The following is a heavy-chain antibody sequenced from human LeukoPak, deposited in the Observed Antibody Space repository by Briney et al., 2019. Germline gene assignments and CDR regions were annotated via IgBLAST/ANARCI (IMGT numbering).Heavy chain of an antibody. Sequence: ASVKVSCKASGYTFTSFGISWVRQAPGQVLEWMGWISAYNGNTNYAQKLQGRVTMTTDTSTSTAYMELRSLRSDDTAVYYCARYYYGSGSYYNRLDYWGQGTLVTVSS. CDR1: GYTFTSFG. J-gene: IGHJ4*02. D-gene: IGHD3-10*01. CDR3: ARYYYGSGSYYNRLDY. V-gene: IGHV1-18*01. CDR2: ISAYNGNT.